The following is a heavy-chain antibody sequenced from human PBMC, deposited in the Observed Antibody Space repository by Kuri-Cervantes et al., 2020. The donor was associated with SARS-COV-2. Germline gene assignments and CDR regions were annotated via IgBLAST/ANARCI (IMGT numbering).Heavy chain of an antibody. CDR3: ARDLPSDYTYYYYYMDV. CDR1: GGSVRNSSYY. Sequence: GSLRLSCSVSGGSVRNSSYYWGWIRQPPGKGLEWIGNIYYTGNTYPNPSLESRVTISVDTSKNQFSLRLTSVTAADTAVYYCARDLPSDYTYYYYYMDVWGKGTTVTVSS. J-gene: IGHJ6*03. D-gene: IGHD4/OR15-4a*01. CDR2: IYYTGNT. V-gene: IGHV4-39*07.